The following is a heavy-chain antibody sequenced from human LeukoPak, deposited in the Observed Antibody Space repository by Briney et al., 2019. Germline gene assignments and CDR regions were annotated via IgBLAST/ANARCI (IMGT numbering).Heavy chain of an antibody. V-gene: IGHV1-69*04. CDR1: GGTFSSYE. J-gene: IGHJ4*02. CDR3: ARHLEGACDY. D-gene: IGHD1-26*01. CDR2: IIPILGIA. Sequence: GSSVKVSCKASGGTFSSYEISWVRQAPGQGLEWMGRIIPILGIANYAQKFQGRVTITADKSTSTAYMELSSLRSEDTAMYYCARHLEGACDYWGQGTLVTVSS.